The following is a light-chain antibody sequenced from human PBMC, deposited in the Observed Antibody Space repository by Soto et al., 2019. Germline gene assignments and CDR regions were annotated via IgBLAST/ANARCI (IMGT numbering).Light chain of an antibody. CDR1: NSNIGRYS. J-gene: IGLJ3*02. CDR3: AAWDDNLNGPL. CDR2: SDA. Sequence: QSVLTQPPSLSGTPGQRVTISCSGSNSNIGRYSVNLYQHFPGTAPKILIYSDAERPSGVPARLSGSKAGTSASLAISGLQSEDEAEYYCAAWDDNLNGPLFGGGTKLTVL. V-gene: IGLV1-44*01.